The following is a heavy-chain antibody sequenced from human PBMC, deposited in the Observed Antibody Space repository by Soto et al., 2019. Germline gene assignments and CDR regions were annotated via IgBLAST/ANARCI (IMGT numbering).Heavy chain of an antibody. D-gene: IGHD3-10*01. CDR3: ARDPRGYYGSGSSHPYYYGMDV. CDR2: IYYSGST. CDR1: GGSISSYY. V-gene: IGHV4-59*01. J-gene: IGHJ6*02. Sequence: QVQLQESGPGLVKPSETLSLTCTVSGGSISSYYWSWIRQPPGKGLEWIGYIYYSGSTNYNPSLKRRVTISVDTSKNQFSLKLSSVTAADTAVYYCARDPRGYYGSGSSHPYYYGMDVWGQGTTVTVSS.